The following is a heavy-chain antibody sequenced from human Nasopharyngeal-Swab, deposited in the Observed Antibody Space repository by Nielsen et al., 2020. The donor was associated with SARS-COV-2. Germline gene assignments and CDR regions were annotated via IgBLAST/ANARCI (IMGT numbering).Heavy chain of an antibody. CDR2: ISYDGSNK. D-gene: IGHD6-19*01. CDR1: GFTFSRYS. J-gene: IGHJ4*02. V-gene: IGHV3-30-3*01. CDR3: SRSERKQWLETYFDY. Sequence: SLKISCAASGFTFSRYSMQWVRQAPGTGLEWVAVISYDGSNKYYADSVKGRFTISRDNSKNTLYLQMNSLSAEDTAVYYCSRSERKQWLETYFDYWGQGTLVTVSS.